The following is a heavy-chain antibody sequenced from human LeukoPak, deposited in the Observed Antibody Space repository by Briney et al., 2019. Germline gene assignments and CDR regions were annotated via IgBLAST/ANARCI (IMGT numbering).Heavy chain of an antibody. V-gene: IGHV4-59*08. CDR1: GGSISNYF. CDR2: IYYSGST. J-gene: IGHJ5*02. D-gene: IGHD6-13*01. Sequence: PSETLSLTCTVSGGSISNYFWSWIRQPPGKGLEWIGYIYYSGSTNYNPSLKSRVTISVDTSKNQFSLKLSSVTAADTAVYYCAIHGDQQLDPDNWFDPWGQGTLVTVSS. CDR3: AIHGDQQLDPDNWFDP.